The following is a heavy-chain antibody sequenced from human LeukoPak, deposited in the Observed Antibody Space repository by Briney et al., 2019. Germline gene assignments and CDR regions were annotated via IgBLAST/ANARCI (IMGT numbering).Heavy chain of an antibody. CDR2: VSSSGENT. D-gene: IGHD5-12*01. J-gene: IGHJ4*02. CDR1: DFTFSSSD. V-gene: IGHV3-23*01. CDR3: ASGGFGRLRSFDN. Sequence: GGSLRLSCAASDFTFSSSDMTWVPQAPGKGLEWVSTVSSSGENTYYADSGKGRFTIARDNSKNTLYLQMNRLRAEDTAVYYCASGGFGRLRSFDNWGQGTLVTVSS.